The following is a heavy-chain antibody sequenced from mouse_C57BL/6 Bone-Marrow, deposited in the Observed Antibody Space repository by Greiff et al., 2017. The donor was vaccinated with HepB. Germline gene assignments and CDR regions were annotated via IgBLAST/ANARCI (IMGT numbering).Heavy chain of an antibody. Sequence: EVQVVESGEGLVKPGGSLKLSCAASGFTFSSYAMSWVRQTPEKRLEWVAYISSGGDYIYYADTVKGRFTISRDNARNTLYLQMSSLKSEDTAMYYCTREGYYDYDEGYFDVWGTGTTVTVSS. CDR1: GFTFSSYA. J-gene: IGHJ1*03. CDR2: ISSGGDYI. V-gene: IGHV5-9-1*02. D-gene: IGHD2-4*01. CDR3: TREGYYDYDEGYFDV.